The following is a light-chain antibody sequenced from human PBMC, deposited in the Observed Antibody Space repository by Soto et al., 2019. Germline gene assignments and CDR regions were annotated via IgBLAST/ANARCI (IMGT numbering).Light chain of an antibody. V-gene: IGKV1-5*03. CDR3: QEHGTYPLT. CDR2: KAS. J-gene: IGKJ4*01. CDR1: QSINSW. Sequence: DIQMTQSPSTLSASGGDRVTFTCRASQSINSWVAWYQQRPGKAPKLLIYKASTLESGVPSRFRGTASGTEFTLTISSLQPDDYASYYCQEHGTYPLTFGGGTKV.